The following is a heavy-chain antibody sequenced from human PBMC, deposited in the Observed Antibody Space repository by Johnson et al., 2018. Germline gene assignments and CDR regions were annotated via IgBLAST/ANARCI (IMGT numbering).Heavy chain of an antibody. D-gene: IGHD5-24*01. Sequence: VQLVQSGGALVQPGGSLRLSCAASGFTLSRYAMSWVRQAPGKGLEWVSAISGSGGSTSFADSVKGRFIISRDHSKNTLDLQMKSLRAEDTAVYYCARPQAATISDAFDIWGQGTMVTVSS. CDR3: ARPQAATISDAFDI. J-gene: IGHJ3*02. CDR2: ISGSGGST. V-gene: IGHV3-23*04. CDR1: GFTLSRYA.